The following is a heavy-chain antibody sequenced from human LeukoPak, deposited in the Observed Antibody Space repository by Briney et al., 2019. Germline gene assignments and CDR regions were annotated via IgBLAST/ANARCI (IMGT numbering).Heavy chain of an antibody. V-gene: IGHV4-30-4*01. J-gene: IGHJ6*03. CDR3: ARDAPYCSGGSCYPTFYYYMDV. D-gene: IGHD2-15*01. CDR1: GGSISSGDYY. CDR2: IYYSGST. Sequence: SQTLSLTCTVSGGSISSGDYYWSWIRQPPGKGLEWIGYIYYSGSTYYNPSLKSRVTISVDTSKNQFSLKLSSVTAADTAVYYCARDAPYCSGGSCYPTFYYYMDVWGKGTTVTVSS.